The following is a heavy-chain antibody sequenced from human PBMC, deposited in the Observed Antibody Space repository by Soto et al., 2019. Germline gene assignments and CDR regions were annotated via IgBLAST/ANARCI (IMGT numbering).Heavy chain of an antibody. V-gene: IGHV3-48*01. CDR3: ARDYYGDYFTDY. D-gene: IGHD4-17*01. CDR1: GFTFSSYS. J-gene: IGHJ4*02. Sequence: EVQLVESGGGLVQPGGSLRLSCAASGFTFSSYSMNWVRQAPGKGLEWISYISSDSSTIYYADSVKGRFTISRDHATNPLYLQMSSLTAEDTAVYYYARDYYGDYFTDYWGQGTLVTVPS. CDR2: ISSDSSTI.